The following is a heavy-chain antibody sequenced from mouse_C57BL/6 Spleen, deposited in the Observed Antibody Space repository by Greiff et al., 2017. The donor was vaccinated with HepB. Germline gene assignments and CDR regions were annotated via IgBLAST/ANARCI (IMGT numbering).Heavy chain of an antibody. CDR1: GYTFTSYW. J-gene: IGHJ3*01. CDR3: ARFGPWFAY. Sequence: QVQLKQSGAELAKPGASVKLSCKASGYTFTSYWMHWVNQWPGQGLEWIGYINPSSGYTKYNQKFKDKATLTADKSSSTAYMQLSSLTYEESAVYYCARFGPWFAYWGQGTLVTVSA. CDR2: INPSSGYT. V-gene: IGHV1-7*01.